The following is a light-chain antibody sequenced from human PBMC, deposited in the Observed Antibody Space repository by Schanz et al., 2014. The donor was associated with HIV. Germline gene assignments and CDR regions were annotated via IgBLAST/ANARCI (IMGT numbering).Light chain of an antibody. CDR1: SSTIGAGYD. V-gene: IGLV1-40*01. CDR2: ENN. Sequence: QSVLTQPPSVSGAPGQRITISCTGSSSTIGAGYDVHWYQQVPGTAPKLLIYENNHRPSGVPDRISGSKSGNTASLTVSGLQAEDEADYYCSSYAGSNNLVFGGGTKLTVL. CDR3: SSYAGSNNLV. J-gene: IGLJ3*02.